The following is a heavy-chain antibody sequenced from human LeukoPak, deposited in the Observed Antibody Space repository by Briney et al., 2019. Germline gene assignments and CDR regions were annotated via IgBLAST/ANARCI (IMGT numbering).Heavy chain of an antibody. CDR3: ARDAQRGFDYSNSLKH. CDR2: IWSDGTNQ. D-gene: IGHD4-11*01. J-gene: IGHJ4*01. Sequence: PGGSLRLSYAAAGFTFDDYGMHWVRQAPGQGLEWVAVIWSDGTNQYYADSVKGRFTISRDDSEKQVFLQMNSLKIEDTAVYFCARDAQRGFDYSNSLKHWGQEPRSPSPQ. CDR1: GFTFDDYG. V-gene: IGHV3-33*01.